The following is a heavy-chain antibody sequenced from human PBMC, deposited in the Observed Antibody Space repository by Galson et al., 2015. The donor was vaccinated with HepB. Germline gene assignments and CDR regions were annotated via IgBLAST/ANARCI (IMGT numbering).Heavy chain of an antibody. V-gene: IGHV1-18*01. Sequence: SVKVSCKASGSTFITYGISWVRQAPGQGLEWMGWISPDNGNTKYSQKLQGRVTMTTDTSTSTAYMELRSLRSDDAAVYYCARDNYYHSSGYYHFDYWGQGTLVTVSS. D-gene: IGHD3-22*01. CDR2: ISPDNGNT. CDR1: GSTFITYG. J-gene: IGHJ4*02. CDR3: ARDNYYHSSGYYHFDY.